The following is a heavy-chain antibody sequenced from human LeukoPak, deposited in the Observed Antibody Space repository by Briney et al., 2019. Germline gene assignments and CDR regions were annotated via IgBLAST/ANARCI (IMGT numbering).Heavy chain of an antibody. CDR1: GFTFSSYA. CDR2: ISYDGSNK. CDR3: ARGIVGAEY. V-gene: IGHV3-30-3*01. D-gene: IGHD1-26*01. J-gene: IGHJ4*02. Sequence: GGSLRLSCAASGFTFSSYATHWVRQAPGKGLEWVAVISYDGSNKYYADSVKGRFTISRDNSKNTLYLQMNSLRAEDTAVYYCARGIVGAEYWGQGTLVTVSS.